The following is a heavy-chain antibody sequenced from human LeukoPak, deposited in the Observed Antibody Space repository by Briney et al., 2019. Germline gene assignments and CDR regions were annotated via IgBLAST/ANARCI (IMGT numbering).Heavy chain of an antibody. J-gene: IGHJ6*03. D-gene: IGHD3-16*01. Sequence: PGGSLRLSCAASGFTFSSYGMHWVRQAPGKGLEWVAFIRYDGSNKYYADSVKGRFTISRDNSKNTLYLQMNSLRAEDTAVYYCAKVPVIWGYYYYYYYMDVWGKGTTVTVSS. CDR3: AKVPVIWGYYYYYYYMDV. CDR2: IRYDGSNK. CDR1: GFTFSSYG. V-gene: IGHV3-30*02.